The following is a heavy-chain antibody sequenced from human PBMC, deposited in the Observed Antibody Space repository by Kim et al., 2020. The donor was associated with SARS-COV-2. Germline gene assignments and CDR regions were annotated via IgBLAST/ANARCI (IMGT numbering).Heavy chain of an antibody. CDR2: ISTYNGNT. CDR3: ARVFQLLDYIDF. V-gene: IGHV1-18*01. J-gene: IGHJ4*02. Sequence: ASVKVSCKASGYTLTSYGISWVRQAPGQGLEWMGWISTYNGNTKYSQKIEGRATMTTDTSTSTAYLEVRSLRSDATAVYYFARVFQLLDYIDFWGQGTLV. D-gene: IGHD1-1*01. CDR1: GYTLTSYG.